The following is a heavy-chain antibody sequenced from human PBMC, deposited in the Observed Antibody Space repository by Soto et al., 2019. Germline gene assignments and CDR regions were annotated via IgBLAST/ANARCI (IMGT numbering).Heavy chain of an antibody. Sequence: ASVKGSCKASGLAFADSALQWVRQARGQSLEWIGRIIVDSGNTKSAEKFTERVSMSWDMSTSTAFMELRSLSSDDTAVYYCATANNTSPFDYWGLGTMVTVSS. CDR3: ATANNTSPFDY. J-gene: IGHJ4*02. V-gene: IGHV1-58*01. D-gene: IGHD1-26*01. CDR2: IIVDSGNT. CDR1: GLAFADSA.